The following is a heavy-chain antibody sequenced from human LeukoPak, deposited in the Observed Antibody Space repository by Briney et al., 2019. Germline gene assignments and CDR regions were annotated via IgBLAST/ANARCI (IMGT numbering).Heavy chain of an antibody. CDR3: STEDKYCSGANCGKY. J-gene: IGHJ4*02. CDR1: GYTFTNYY. CDR2: IVPDTGGA. Sequence: GASVTVSCKPSGYTFTNYYVHWVRQAPGQGLEWMGYIVPDTGGADYDQRFQGRVTMTRDKSISTVYMELSSLTSDDTAVYYCSTEDKYCSGANCGKYWGQGTLVTVSS. V-gene: IGHV1-2*02. D-gene: IGHD2-15*01.